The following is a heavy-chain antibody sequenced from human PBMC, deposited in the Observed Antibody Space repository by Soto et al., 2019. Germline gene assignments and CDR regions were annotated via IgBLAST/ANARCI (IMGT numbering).Heavy chain of an antibody. D-gene: IGHD3-22*01. CDR2: INHSGST. CDR1: GGSFSGYY. Sequence: PSETLSLTCAVYGGSFSGYYWSWIRQPPGKGLEWIGEINHSGSTNYNPSLKSRVTISVDTSKNQFSLKLSSVTAADTAVYYCARGQRNTMIVGPYNHPKNNNWFDPRGQRTLVTVSS. V-gene: IGHV4-34*01. CDR3: ARGQRNTMIVGPYNHPKNNNWFDP. J-gene: IGHJ5*02.